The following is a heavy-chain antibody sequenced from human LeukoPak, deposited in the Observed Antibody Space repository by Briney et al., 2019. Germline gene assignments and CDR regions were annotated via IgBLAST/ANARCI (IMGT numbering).Heavy chain of an antibody. CDR3: ARGRGYSGYXAWFDP. J-gene: IGHJ5*02. Sequence: PSETLSLTCTVSGGSISSYYWSWIRQPPGKGLEWIGYIYYSGSTNYNPSLKSRVTISVDTSKNQFSLKLNSVTAADTAMYYCARGRGYSGYXAWFDPWGXGTLVXVSS. D-gene: IGHD5-12*01. CDR1: GGSISSYY. V-gene: IGHV4-59*01. CDR2: IYYSGST.